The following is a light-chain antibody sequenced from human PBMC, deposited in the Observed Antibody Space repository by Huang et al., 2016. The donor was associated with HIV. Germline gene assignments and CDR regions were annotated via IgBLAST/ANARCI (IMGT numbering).Light chain of an antibody. CDR1: QSVSSN. CDR2: GAS. CDR3: QQYNNWPPLT. J-gene: IGKJ4*01. Sequence: EIVMTQSPATLSVSPGERVTLSCRASQSVSSNLAWYQHKPGQAPRLLIYGASTRATGIPARFSGSGSGTEFILTISSLQSEDIAVYYCQQYNNWPPLTFGGGTKVEIK. V-gene: IGKV3-15*01.